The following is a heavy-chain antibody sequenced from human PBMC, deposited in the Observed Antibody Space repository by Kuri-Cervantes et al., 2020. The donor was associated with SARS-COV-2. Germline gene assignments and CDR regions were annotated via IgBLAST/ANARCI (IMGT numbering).Heavy chain of an antibody. Sequence: GESLKISCAASGFTFRSYAMTWVRQAPGKGLEWVSVISGSGETIHYADSVQGRFTISRDNSKKMLYLQMKSLRAEDTATYYCALEIMSFFGMDVWGQGTTGTASS. V-gene: IGHV3-23*01. CDR2: ISGSGETI. CDR3: ALEIMSFFGMDV. CDR1: GFTFRSYA. D-gene: IGHD2-8*01. J-gene: IGHJ6*02.